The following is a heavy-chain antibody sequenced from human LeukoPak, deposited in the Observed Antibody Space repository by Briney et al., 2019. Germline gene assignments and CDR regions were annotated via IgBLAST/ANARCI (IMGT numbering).Heavy chain of an antibody. Sequence: GGSLRLSCAASGFTFSDYYMSWIRQAPGKGLEWVSYISSSSSYTNYADSVKGRFTISRDNAKNSLYLQMNSLRAEDTAVYYCASQTAIGDLDGYYFDYWGQGTLVTVSS. V-gene: IGHV3-11*06. J-gene: IGHJ4*02. D-gene: IGHD4-17*01. CDR1: GFTFSDYY. CDR2: ISSSSSYT. CDR3: ASQTAIGDLDGYYFDY.